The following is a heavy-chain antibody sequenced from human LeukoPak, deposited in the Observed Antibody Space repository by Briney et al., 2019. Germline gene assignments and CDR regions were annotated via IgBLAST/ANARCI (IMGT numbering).Heavy chain of an antibody. D-gene: IGHD5-18*01. CDR2: ISYDGSSK. J-gene: IGHJ3*02. Sequence: GGSLRLSCAASGFTFSTYAMHWVRQAPGKGPEWVAVISYDGSSKYYADSVKGRFTISRDNSKNTLYQQMNSLRAEDTAVYYCARARSSYGYGDAFDIWGQGTMVTVSS. V-gene: IGHV3-30*04. CDR3: ARARSSYGYGDAFDI. CDR1: GFTFSTYA.